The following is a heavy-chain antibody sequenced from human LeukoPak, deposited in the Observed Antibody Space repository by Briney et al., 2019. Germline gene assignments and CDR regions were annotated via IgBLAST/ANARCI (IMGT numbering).Heavy chain of an antibody. D-gene: IGHD5-24*01. CDR3: VRIRDAYIQYYFDY. CDR1: GVSFDNYY. J-gene: IGHJ4*02. V-gene: IGHV4-4*07. CDR2: VSTTGTP. Sequence: SETLSLTCTVSGVSFDNYYWGWIRQPAGRGLEWIGRVSTTGTPGYNPSLKRRVTISVDPCKKQFPLKIKSVTAADTPVYYCVRIRDAYIQYYFDYWGQGTLVTVSS.